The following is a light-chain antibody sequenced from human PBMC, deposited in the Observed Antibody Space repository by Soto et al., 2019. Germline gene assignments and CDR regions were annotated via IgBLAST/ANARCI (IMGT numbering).Light chain of an antibody. J-gene: IGLJ3*02. CDR3: QTWGPVLLV. Sequence: QLVLTQSPSASASLGASVKLTCTLSSGHSSYAIAWHQQQPEKGPRYLMKLNSDGSHSKGDGIPDRFSGSSSGAERYLTISCIQSEDEADYSCQTWGPVLLVFGGGTALTVL. V-gene: IGLV4-69*01. CDR2: LNSDGSH. CDR1: SGHSSYA.